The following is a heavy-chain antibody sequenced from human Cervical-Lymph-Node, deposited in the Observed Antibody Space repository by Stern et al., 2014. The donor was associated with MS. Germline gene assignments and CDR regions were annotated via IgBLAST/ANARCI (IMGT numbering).Heavy chain of an antibody. CDR1: GDSVSSNSAA. J-gene: IGHJ4*02. CDR3: ARADLNDYGGKLGFDY. D-gene: IGHD4-23*01. CDR2: TYYRSKWYN. Sequence: QVQLQQSGPGLVKPSQTLSLTCAISGDSVSSNSAAWNWIRQSPSRGLQWLGRTYYRSKWYNDYAVSVKSRITINPDTSKNQFSLQLNSVTPEDTAVYYCARADLNDYGGKLGFDYWGQGTLVTVSS. V-gene: IGHV6-1*01.